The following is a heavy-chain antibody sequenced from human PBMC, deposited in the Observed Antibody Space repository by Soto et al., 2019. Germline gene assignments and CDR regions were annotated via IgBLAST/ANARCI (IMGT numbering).Heavy chain of an antibody. J-gene: IGHJ5*01. CDR1: GASFSGYY. CDR2: IDDSGIT. CDR3: AKGDKWFDS. Sequence: QVQLQQWGAGLLKPSETLSLTCALYGASFSGYYWNWIRQPPGKGLEWIGEIDDSGITNYNPSLKSRVTISVAMSKREISLKMTSVTAADTAVFYCAKGDKWFDSWGQGTLVTVSS. V-gene: IGHV4-34*01.